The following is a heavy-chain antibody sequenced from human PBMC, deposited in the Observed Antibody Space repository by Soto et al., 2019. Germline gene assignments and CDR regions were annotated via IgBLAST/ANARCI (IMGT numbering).Heavy chain of an antibody. CDR2: ISAYNGNT. J-gene: IGHJ6*02. CDR3: TSADDYGYEGMDV. V-gene: IGHV1-18*01. Sequence: ASVKVSCKASGYTFTSYGISWVRQAPGQGLEWMGWISAYNGNTNYAQKLQGRVTITTDTSTSTAYMELSSLRSDDTAVYYCTSADDYGYEGMDVWGQGTTVTVSS. CDR1: GYTFTSYG. D-gene: IGHD5-18*01.